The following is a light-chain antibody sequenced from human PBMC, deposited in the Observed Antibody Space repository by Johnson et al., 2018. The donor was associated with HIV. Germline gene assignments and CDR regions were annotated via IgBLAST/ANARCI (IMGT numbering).Light chain of an antibody. Sequence: QSLLTQPPSVSAAPGQKVTISCSGSSSNLGNNYVSWYQQLPGTAPKLLIYDNNKRPSGIPDRLSGSKSGTSATLGITGLQTGDEADYYCGTWGNSLNTGGVFGAGTKVTVL. CDR2: DNN. CDR1: SSNLGNNY. CDR3: GTWGNSLNTGGV. V-gene: IGLV1-51*01. J-gene: IGLJ1*01.